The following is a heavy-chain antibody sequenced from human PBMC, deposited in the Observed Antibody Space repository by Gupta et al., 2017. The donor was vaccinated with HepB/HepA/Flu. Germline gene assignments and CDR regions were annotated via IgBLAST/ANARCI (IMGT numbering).Heavy chain of an antibody. CDR1: GFTFDDYA. CDR3: ARVPAARYYYGMDV. Sequence: EVQLVESGGGLVQPGRSLRLSCAASGFTFDDYAMHWVRQAPGKGLEWVSGISWNSGSIGYADSVKGRFTISRDNAKNSLYLQMNSLRAEDTALYYCARVPAARYYYGMDVWGQGTTVTVSS. CDR2: ISWNSGSI. V-gene: IGHV3-9*01. D-gene: IGHD2-2*01. J-gene: IGHJ6*02.